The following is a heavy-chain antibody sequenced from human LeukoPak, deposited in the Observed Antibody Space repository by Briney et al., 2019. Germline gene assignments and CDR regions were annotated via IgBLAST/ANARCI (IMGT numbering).Heavy chain of an antibody. J-gene: IGHJ5*02. V-gene: IGHV4-34*01. CDR2: INHSGTT. Sequence: SETLSLTCAVSGGSFSDNYWTWIRQPPGKGLEWIGQINHSGTTNYNPSLKSRVTILVDTSRNQFSLKLSSVTAADTAVYYCTRVDTAMSAFDPWGQGTLVTVSS. CDR1: GGSFSDNY. D-gene: IGHD5-18*01. CDR3: TRVDTAMSAFDP.